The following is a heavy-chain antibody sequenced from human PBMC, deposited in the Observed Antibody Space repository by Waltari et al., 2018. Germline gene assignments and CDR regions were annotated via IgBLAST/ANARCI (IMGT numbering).Heavy chain of an antibody. CDR1: GFTFSSYG. V-gene: IGHV3-33*06. Sequence: QVQLVESGGGVVQPGRSLRLSCAASGFTFSSYGMHWVRQAPGKGLEWVAVIWYDGSNKYYADSVKGRFTISRDNSKNTLYLQMNSLRAEDTAVYYCAKNRGRGSYRLDTLYFDYWGQGTLVTVSS. CDR3: AKNRGRGSYRLDTLYFDY. D-gene: IGHD3-16*01. CDR2: IWYDGSNK. J-gene: IGHJ4*02.